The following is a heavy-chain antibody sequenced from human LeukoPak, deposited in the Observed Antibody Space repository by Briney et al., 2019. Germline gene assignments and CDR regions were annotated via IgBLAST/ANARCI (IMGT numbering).Heavy chain of an antibody. D-gene: IGHD6-19*01. CDR1: GGSISSYY. J-gene: IGHJ4*02. V-gene: IGHV4-59*01. CDR3: AREGSIAVAGTV. CDR2: IYYSGST. Sequence: SETLSLTCTVTGGSISSYYWSWIRQPPGKGLEWIGYIYYSGSTNYNPSLKSRVTISVDTSKNQFSLKLSSVTAADTAVYYCAREGSIAVAGTVWGQGTLVTVSS.